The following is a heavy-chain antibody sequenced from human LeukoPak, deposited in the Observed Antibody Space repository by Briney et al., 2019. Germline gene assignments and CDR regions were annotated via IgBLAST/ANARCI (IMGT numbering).Heavy chain of an antibody. CDR2: ISGSGGST. Sequence: GGSLRLSCAASGFTFSSYAMSWVRQAPGKGLEWVSAISGSGGSTYYADSVKGRFTISRDNSKNTLYLQMNSLRAEDTAVYYCAKGGIMYYDYVWGSYRHDYFDYWGQGTLVTVSS. D-gene: IGHD3-16*02. J-gene: IGHJ4*02. CDR3: AKGGIMYYDYVWGSYRHDYFDY. CDR1: GFTFSSYA. V-gene: IGHV3-23*01.